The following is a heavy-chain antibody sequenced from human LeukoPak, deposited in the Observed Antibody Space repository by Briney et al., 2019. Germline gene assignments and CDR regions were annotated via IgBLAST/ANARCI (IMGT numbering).Heavy chain of an antibody. CDR3: ATRGRLGCCSGGSCPTDALDI. Sequence: ASVKVSCKVSGYTLTELSMHWVRQAPGKGLEWMGGFDPEDGETIYAQKFQGRVTMTEDTSTDTAYMELSSLRSEDTAVYYCATRGRLGCCSGGSCPTDALDIWGQGTMVTVSS. D-gene: IGHD2-15*01. CDR2: FDPEDGET. V-gene: IGHV1-24*01. J-gene: IGHJ3*02. CDR1: GYTLTELS.